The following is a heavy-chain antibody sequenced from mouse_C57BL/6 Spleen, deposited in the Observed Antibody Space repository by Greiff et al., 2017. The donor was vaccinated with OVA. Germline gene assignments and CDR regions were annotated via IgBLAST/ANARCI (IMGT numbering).Heavy chain of an antibody. CDR2: INYDGSST. D-gene: IGHD2-4*01. J-gene: IGHJ4*01. V-gene: IGHV5-16*01. CDR1: GFTFSDYY. CDR3: ARVGDYDEGGYYAMDY. Sequence: EVKLMESEGGLVQPGSSMKLSCTASGFTFSDYYMAWVRQVPEKGLEWVANINYDGSSTYYLDSLKSRFIISRDNAKNILYLQMSSLKSEDTATYYCARVGDYDEGGYYAMDYWGQGTSVTVSS.